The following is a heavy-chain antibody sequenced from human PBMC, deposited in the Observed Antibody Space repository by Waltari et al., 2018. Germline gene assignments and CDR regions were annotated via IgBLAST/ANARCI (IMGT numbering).Heavy chain of an antibody. Sequence: EVQLLDSGGALVQPGGPLRLSCAASVFTFASFGMRWNRQAPGKGLEWVSGVSGSGQTTYYADSVKGRFTISRDNAKNIVYLQMSSLRAEDTAAYFCVREGYSYDTGYYSGGYFDYWGQGTLVTVSS. CDR3: VREGYSYDTGYYSGGYFDY. D-gene: IGHD3-22*01. J-gene: IGHJ4*02. CDR1: VFTFASFG. CDR2: VSGSGQTT. V-gene: IGHV3-23*01.